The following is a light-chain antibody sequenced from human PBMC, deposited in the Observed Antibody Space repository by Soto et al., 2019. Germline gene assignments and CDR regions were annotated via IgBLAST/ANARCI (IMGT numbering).Light chain of an antibody. J-gene: IGLJ2*01. V-gene: IGLV1-51*01. CDR1: SSNIGNNY. CDR3: GTWDSSLSVVV. CDR2: DNN. Sequence: QSVLTQPPSVSAAPGQKVTISCSGSSSNIGNNYASWYQQVPGTAPKLLISDNNKRPSGIPDRFSGSKSGTSATLGISGLQTGDEADYYCGTWDSSLSVVVFGGGTQLTVL.